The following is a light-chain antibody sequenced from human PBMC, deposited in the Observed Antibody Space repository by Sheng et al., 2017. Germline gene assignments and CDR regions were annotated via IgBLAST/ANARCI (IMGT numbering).Light chain of an antibody. J-gene: IGKJ1*01. V-gene: IGKV4-1*01. CDR3: QQYYSLPWT. Sequence: DIVLSQSPDSLAVSLGERATINCKSNQSVLYSSNNKRYLTWYQHKPGQPPKLLIYWASTRASGVPDRFSASGSGTDFTLTISSLQAEDVAIYYCQQYYSLPWTFGQGTEVEI. CDR2: WAS. CDR1: QSVLYSSNNKRY.